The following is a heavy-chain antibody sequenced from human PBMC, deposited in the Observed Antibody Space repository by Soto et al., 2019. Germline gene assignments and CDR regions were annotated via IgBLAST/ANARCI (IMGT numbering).Heavy chain of an antibody. CDR2: ISGRGGNT. V-gene: IGHV3-23*01. CDR1: GFTFSSYA. D-gene: IGHD3-16*02. J-gene: IGHJ4*02. Sequence: EVQLLESGGGLVQPGGSLRLSCAASGFTFSSYAMSWVRQAPGKGLEWVSAISGRGGNTYYADSVKGRFTISRDNSKNTLYLQMNILRAEATAVYYCANEGGSCRGGSFDYWGQGTLVTVSS. CDR3: ANEGGSCRGGSFDY.